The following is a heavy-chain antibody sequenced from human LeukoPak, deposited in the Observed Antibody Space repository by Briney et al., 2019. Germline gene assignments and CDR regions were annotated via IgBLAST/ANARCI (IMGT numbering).Heavy chain of an antibody. D-gene: IGHD6-13*01. CDR1: GGSFSGYY. V-gene: IGHV4-34*01. J-gene: IGHJ6*03. CDR3: ARRTGIAAAGAYYYYYYMDV. CDR2: INHSGST. Sequence: KTSETLSLTCAVYGGSFSGYYWSWIRQPPGKGLEWIGEINHSGSTNYNPSLKSRVTISVDTSKNQFSLKLSPVTAADTAVYYCARRTGIAAAGAYYYYYYMDVWGKGTTVTISS.